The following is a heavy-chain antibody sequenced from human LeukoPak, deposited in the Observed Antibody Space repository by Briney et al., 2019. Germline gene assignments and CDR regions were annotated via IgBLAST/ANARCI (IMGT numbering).Heavy chain of an antibody. CDR2: INHSGST. J-gene: IGHJ4*02. CDR3: ASGSGTQDY. CDR1: GGSFSGYY. Sequence: SETLSLTCAVYGGSFSGYYWSWIRQPPGKGLEWIGEINHSGSTNYNPSLKSRVTMSVDTSKNQFSLKLSSVTAADTAVYYCASGSGTQDYWGQGTLVTVSS. D-gene: IGHD1-26*01. V-gene: IGHV4-34*01.